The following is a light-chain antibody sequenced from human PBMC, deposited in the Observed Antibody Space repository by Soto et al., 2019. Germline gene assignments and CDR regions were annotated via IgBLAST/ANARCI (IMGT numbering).Light chain of an antibody. J-gene: IGKJ4*01. V-gene: IGKV3-11*01. CDR2: DAS. Sequence: EIVLTQSPATLSLFPGERATLSCRASQSVSRYLAWYQQKPGQAPRLLIYDASNRATGIPARFSGSGSGTDFPLIISTLEPEDFADYYCQQSSNWLTFGGGTKVEIK. CDR3: QQSSNWLT. CDR1: QSVSRY.